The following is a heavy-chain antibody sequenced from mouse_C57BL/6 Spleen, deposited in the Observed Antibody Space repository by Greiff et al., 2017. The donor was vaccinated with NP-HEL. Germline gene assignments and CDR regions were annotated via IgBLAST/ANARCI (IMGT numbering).Heavy chain of an antibody. V-gene: IGHV5-6*01. D-gene: IGHD1-1*01. J-gene: IGHJ4*01. CDR2: ISSGGSYT. CDR1: GFTFSSYG. CDR3: GRHMGYYGSSFYAMDY. Sequence: EVKLVESGGDLVKPGGSLKLSCAASGFTFSSYGMSWVRQTPDKRLEWVATISSGGSYTYYPDSVKGRFTISRDNAKNTLYLQMSSLKSEDTAMYYCGRHMGYYGSSFYAMDYWGQGTSVTVSS.